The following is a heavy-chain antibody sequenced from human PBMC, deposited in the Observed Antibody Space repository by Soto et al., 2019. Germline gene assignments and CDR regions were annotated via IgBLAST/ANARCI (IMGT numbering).Heavy chain of an antibody. CDR2: MYHSGST. J-gene: IGHJ4*02. CDR1: GGSISSCGYS. CDR3: ARRTPEMTTSRYFYD. V-gene: IGHV4-30-2*01. D-gene: IGHD1-1*01. Sequence: SETLSLTCAVSGGSISSCGYSWTWIRQPPGKGLEWIGYMYHSGSTYYNPSLKSRVTISIDSSKNQFSLKLSSVTAADTAVYYCARRTPEMTTSRYFYDWGQGTLVTVSS.